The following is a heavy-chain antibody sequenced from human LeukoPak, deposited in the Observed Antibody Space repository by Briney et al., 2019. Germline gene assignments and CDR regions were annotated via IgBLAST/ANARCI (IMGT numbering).Heavy chain of an antibody. CDR2: INQDGSKK. CDR3: ARAVAAADSY. CDR1: GFTISTYW. D-gene: IGHD6-13*01. J-gene: IGHJ4*02. V-gene: IGHV3-7*04. Sequence: GGSLRLSCTASGFTISTYWMSWVRQAPGKGLEWVANINQDGSKKYYVDSVKGRFTISRDNVKNSVYLQMNSLRAEDTAVYSCARAVAAADSYWGRGTLVAVSS.